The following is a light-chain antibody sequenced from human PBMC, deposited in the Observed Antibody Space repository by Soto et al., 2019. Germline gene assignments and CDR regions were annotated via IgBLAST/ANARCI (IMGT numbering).Light chain of an antibody. J-gene: IGLJ1*01. CDR3: ATWDDRLTAAV. V-gene: IGLV1-51*01. CDR2: DND. CDR1: NSNRNSF. Sequence: QYVLTQPPSGSAAPGQTVTIFCSGSNSNRNSFVSWYQHAPGTAPKLLIYDNDKRASGIPDRLSGSKSGMSATLDITGVQTGDEADYYCATWDDRLTAAVFGPGTKLTVL.